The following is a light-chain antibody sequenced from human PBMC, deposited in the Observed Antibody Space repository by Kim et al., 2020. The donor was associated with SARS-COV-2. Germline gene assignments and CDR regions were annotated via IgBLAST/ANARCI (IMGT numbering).Light chain of an antibody. CDR2: KAS. Sequence: SAAVGDRVNITCRASQNIKSWVAWYQQKPGRAPKLLISKASTLESGVPSRFSGSESGTEFTLTISSLQPDDFATYWCQQYSSYVTFGQGTKVDIK. CDR3: QQYSSYVT. J-gene: IGKJ1*01. CDR1: QNIKSW. V-gene: IGKV1-5*03.